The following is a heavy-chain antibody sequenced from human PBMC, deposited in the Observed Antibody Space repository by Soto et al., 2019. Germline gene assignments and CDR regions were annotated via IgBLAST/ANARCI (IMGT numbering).Heavy chain of an antibody. V-gene: IGHV4-39*01. Sequence: SETLSLTCTVSGGSISSSSYYWGWIRQPPGKGLEWIGSIYYSGSTYYNPSLKSRVTISVDTSKNQFSLKLSSVTAADTAVYYCARQSDVDTAMVTGDYWGQGTLVTVS. CDR3: ARQSDVDTAMVTGDY. CDR2: IYYSGST. D-gene: IGHD5-18*01. J-gene: IGHJ4*02. CDR1: GGSISSSSYY.